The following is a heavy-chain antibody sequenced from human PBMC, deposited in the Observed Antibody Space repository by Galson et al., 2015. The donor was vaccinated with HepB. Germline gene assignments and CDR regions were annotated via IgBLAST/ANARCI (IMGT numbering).Heavy chain of an antibody. CDR2: IRSKAYGGTT. Sequence: LRLSCAASGFTFGDYAMSWVRQAPGKGLEWVGFIRSKAYGGTTEYAASVKGRLTISRDDSKSIAYLQMDSLKTEDTAVYYCTASRSFDWIFLYYFDYWGQGTLVTVSS. CDR3: TASRSFDWIFLYYFDY. J-gene: IGHJ4*02. CDR1: GFTFGDYA. D-gene: IGHD3-9*01. V-gene: IGHV3-49*04.